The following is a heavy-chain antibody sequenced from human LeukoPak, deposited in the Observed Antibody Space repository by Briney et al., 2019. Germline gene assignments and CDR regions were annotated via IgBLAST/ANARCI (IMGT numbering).Heavy chain of an antibody. CDR1: RFSFSSFS. J-gene: IGHJ4*02. D-gene: IGHD3-16*01. CDR3: ASDRFYFGV. CDR2: ISSDGSNK. Sequence: GGSLRLSCAASRFSFSSFSIHWVRQAPGKGLEWVSVISSDGSNKNYADSVKGRFTISRDNAKNSLYLQMNSLRAEDTAVYYCASDRFYFGVWGQGTLVTVSS. V-gene: IGHV3-30*04.